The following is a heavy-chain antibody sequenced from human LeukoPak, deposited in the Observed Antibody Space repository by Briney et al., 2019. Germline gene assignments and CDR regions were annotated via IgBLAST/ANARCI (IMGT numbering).Heavy chain of an antibody. J-gene: IGHJ4*02. V-gene: IGHV4-30-4*01. CDR1: GGSISSGDYY. CDR3: ARLDGNWNYFDY. CDR2: IYYSGST. Sequence: PSQTLSLTCTVSGGSISSGDYYWSWIRQPPGKGLEWIGYIYYSGSTSYNPSLKSRLTISLDTSKNQFSLKLSSVTAADTAVYHCARLDGNWNYFDYWGQGTLVTVSS. D-gene: IGHD1-20*01.